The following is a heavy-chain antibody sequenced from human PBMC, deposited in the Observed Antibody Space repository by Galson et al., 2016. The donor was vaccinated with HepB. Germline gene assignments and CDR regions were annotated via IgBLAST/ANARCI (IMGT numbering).Heavy chain of an antibody. D-gene: IGHD5-12*01. V-gene: IGHV4-61*09. CDR3: AREAWLWQVNNSFDL. CDR2: IYANGTS. J-gene: IGHJ3*01. CDR1: GVSIGSVGNY. Sequence: TLSLTCTVSGVSIGSVGNYWSWIRQSAGKGLEWLGHIYANGTSHYNPSLKSRLAISVDTSQNQISLRLSSVTATDTALYVWAREAWLWQVNNSFDLCGQGTMVTVAS.